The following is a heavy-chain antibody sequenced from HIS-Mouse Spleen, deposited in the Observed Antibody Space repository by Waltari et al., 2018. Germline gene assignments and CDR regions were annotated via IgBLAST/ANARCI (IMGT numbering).Heavy chain of an antibody. CDR3: ARYSGSLDY. Sequence: QVQLVESGGGVVQPGRSLRLSCAASGFTFSSYAMPWVRQAPGKGREWGEVISDDGSNKYYADSVKGRLTISRDNSKNTLYLQMNSLRAEDTAVYYCARYSGSLDYWGQGTLVTVSS. V-gene: IGHV3-30-3*01. CDR2: ISDDGSNK. J-gene: IGHJ4*02. CDR1: GFTFSSYA. D-gene: IGHD1-26*01.